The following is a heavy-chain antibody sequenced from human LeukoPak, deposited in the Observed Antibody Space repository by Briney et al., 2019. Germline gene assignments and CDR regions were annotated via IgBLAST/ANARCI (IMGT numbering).Heavy chain of an antibody. J-gene: IGHJ6*03. CDR2: ISGGGGST. Sequence: GGSLRLSCAASGFTFSSYGMSWVRQAPGKGLEWVSAISGGGGSTYYADSVKGRFTISRDNSKNTLYLQMNSLRAEDTAVYYCAKDGGEYYDILTGYYPRLYYMDVWGKGTTVTISS. V-gene: IGHV3-23*01. D-gene: IGHD3-9*01. CDR1: GFTFSSYG. CDR3: AKDGGEYYDILTGYYPRLYYMDV.